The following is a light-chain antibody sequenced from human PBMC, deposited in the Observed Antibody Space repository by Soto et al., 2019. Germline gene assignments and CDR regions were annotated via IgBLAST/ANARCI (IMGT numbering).Light chain of an antibody. CDR1: SSDVGGYNY. CDR3: SSYTTSTTGV. CDR2: DVS. J-gene: IGLJ3*02. V-gene: IGLV2-14*03. Sequence: QSVLTQPASVSGSPGQSLAISCTGTSSDVGGYNYVSWYQQHPGKAPKLMIYDVSNRPSGVSNRFSGSKSGNTASLTISGLQAEDEADYYCSSYTTSTTGVFGGGTKVTVL.